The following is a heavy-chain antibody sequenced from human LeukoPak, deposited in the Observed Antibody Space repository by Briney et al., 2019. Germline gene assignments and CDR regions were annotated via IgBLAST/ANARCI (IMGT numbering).Heavy chain of an antibody. D-gene: IGHD3-10*01. Sequence: PSETLSLTCAVSGYSISSGYYWGWIRQTPGKGLEWIGSIYHSGNTYYNPSLKSRVTISVDTSKNQFSLKLSSVTAADTAVYYCARSTMVREIDYWGQGTLVTVSS. J-gene: IGHJ4*02. CDR1: GYSISSGYY. V-gene: IGHV4-38-2*01. CDR2: IYHSGNT. CDR3: ARSTMVREIDY.